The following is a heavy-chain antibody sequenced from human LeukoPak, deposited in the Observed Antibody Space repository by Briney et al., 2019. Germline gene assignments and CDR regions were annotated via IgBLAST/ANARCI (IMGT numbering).Heavy chain of an antibody. J-gene: IGHJ4*02. Sequence: PSETLSLTCTVSGGSISRSTYSWGWIRQPPGKGLEWIGTIYYTGSSYYNPSLKSRVTISVDTSKNHFSLKVRSVTAADTAVYYCARGPQGVTRPEYWGQGTLVTVSS. CDR3: ARGPQGVTRPEY. CDR2: IYYTGSS. CDR1: GGSISRSTYS. D-gene: IGHD4-17*01. V-gene: IGHV4-39*02.